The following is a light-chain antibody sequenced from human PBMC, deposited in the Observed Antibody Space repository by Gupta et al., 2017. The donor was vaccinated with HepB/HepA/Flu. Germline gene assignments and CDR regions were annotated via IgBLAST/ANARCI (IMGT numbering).Light chain of an antibody. V-gene: IGKV3-20*01. CDR3: QHYDYSIPLS. J-gene: IGKJ4*01. CDR2: GAS. Sequence: EFVLTQSPGTLSLSPGERATLSCRASQSFTSGYLAWYQQKPGQAPRLLIYGASSRATDIPDRFSVSGSGTDFTLTISRLEPEDFAVYYCQHYDYSIPLSFGGGTKVEMK. CDR1: QSFTSGY.